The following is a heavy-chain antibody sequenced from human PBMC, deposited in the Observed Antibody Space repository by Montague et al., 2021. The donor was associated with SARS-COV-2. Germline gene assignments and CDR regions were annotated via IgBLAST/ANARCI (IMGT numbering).Heavy chain of an antibody. CDR3: ARARITMIVVVNAFDI. CDR2: IYYSGST. D-gene: IGHD3-22*01. V-gene: IGHV4-31*03. CDR1: GGSISSGGYY. J-gene: IGHJ3*02. Sequence: TLSLTCTVSGGSISSGGYYWSWIRQHPGKGLEWIGYIYYSGSTYYNPSLKSRVTISVDRSKNQFSLKLSSVTAADTAVYYCARARITMIVVVNAFDIWGQGTMVTVSS.